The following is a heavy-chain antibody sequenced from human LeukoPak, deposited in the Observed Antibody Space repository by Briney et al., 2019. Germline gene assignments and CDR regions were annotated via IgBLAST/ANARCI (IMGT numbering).Heavy chain of an antibody. Sequence: SETLSLTCTVSGGSISSSSYYWGWIRQPPGKGLERIGSIYYSGSTYYNPSLKSRVTISVDTSKNQFSLKLSSVTAADTAVYYCARHGRYCSSTSCSLYYYYYYMDVWGKGTTVTVSS. CDR2: IYYSGST. V-gene: IGHV4-39*01. D-gene: IGHD2-2*01. CDR1: GGSISSSSYY. J-gene: IGHJ6*03. CDR3: ARHGRYCSSTSCSLYYYYYYMDV.